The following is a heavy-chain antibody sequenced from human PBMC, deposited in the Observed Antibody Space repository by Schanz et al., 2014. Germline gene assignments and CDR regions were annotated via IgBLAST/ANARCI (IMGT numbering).Heavy chain of an antibody. CDR1: GDSMKSHY. V-gene: IGHV4-4*07. Sequence: QVQLRESGPRLVKPSETLSLNCTVSGDSMKSHYWTWIRQPAGQGLEWVGRIFTGGSSDYNRSFKSRITISIETSKKYLSLNLNSVTAADTAFYFCARVSRGGVFDFWGPGILVTVSS. D-gene: IGHD3-3*01. J-gene: IGHJ4*02. CDR2: IFTGGSS. CDR3: ARVSRGGVFDF.